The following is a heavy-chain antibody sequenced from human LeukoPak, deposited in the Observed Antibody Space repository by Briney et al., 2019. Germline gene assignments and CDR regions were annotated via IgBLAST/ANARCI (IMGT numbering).Heavy chain of an antibody. CDR1: GFSFSAYG. V-gene: IGHV3-33*01. J-gene: IGHJ4*02. Sequence: GGSLRLSCAASGFSFSAYGVPWVRQAPGKGLEWVAVIWYDGSSKDYADSVKGRFTFSRDNSKNTLYLQMNSLTVEDAAVYYCARSQSSSLIDYWGQGTLVTVSS. D-gene: IGHD6-13*01. CDR2: IWYDGSSK. CDR3: ARSQSSSLIDY.